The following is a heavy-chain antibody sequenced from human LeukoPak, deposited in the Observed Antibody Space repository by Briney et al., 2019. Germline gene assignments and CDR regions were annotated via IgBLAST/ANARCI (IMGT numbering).Heavy chain of an antibody. D-gene: IGHD6-19*01. CDR2: IYSTGKN. Sequence: PSETLSLACAVSGGSINSHYWGWIRQPLGKGLQWIGDIYSTGKNNYNPSLKSRVTISLDTSKSHLSLNLTSVLAADTAIYYCVRRDTGWNYFDYWGQGILVTVSS. J-gene: IGHJ4*02. CDR3: VRRDTGWNYFDY. V-gene: IGHV4-4*08. CDR1: GGSINSHY.